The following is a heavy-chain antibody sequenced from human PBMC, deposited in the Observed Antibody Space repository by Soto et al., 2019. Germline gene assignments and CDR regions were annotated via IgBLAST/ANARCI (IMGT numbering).Heavy chain of an antibody. CDR1: GGFVSSGSYY. Sequence: QVQLQQWGAGLLKPSETLSLTCAVYGGFVSSGSYYWSWIRQPPGKGLEWIGEMSHRGGTHFNPSLKSRVTISVDTSKNQFSLKMSSVTAADTALYYCARVERGTATTVVDAFDILGPGTMVTVSS. CDR2: MSHRGGT. D-gene: IGHD1-1*01. CDR3: ARVERGTATTVVDAFDI. J-gene: IGHJ3*02. V-gene: IGHV4-34*01.